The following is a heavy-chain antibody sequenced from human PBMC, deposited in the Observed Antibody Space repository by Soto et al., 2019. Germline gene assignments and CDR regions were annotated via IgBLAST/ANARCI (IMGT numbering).Heavy chain of an antibody. Sequence: GGSVRLSCAASGFTFSSYGMHWVRQAPGKGLEWVAVIWYDGSNKYYADSVKGRFTISRDNSKNTLYLQMNSLRAEDTAVYYCARDYNGSYNWGQGTLVTVSS. CDR3: ARDYNGSYN. J-gene: IGHJ4*02. CDR1: GFTFSSYG. D-gene: IGHD1-26*01. V-gene: IGHV3-33*01. CDR2: IWYDGSNK.